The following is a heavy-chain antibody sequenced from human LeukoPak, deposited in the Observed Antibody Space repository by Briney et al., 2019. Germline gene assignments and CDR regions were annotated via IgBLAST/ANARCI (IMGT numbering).Heavy chain of an antibody. D-gene: IGHD6-6*01. CDR3: ARTGGYSSSSGFDY. CDR2: IIPIFGTA. CDR1: GGTFSSYA. Sequence: GASVKVSCKASGGTFSSYAISWVRQAPGQGLEWMGGIIPIFGTANYAQKFQGRVTITADESTSTAYMELSSLRSEDTVVYYCARTGGYSSSSGFDYWGQGTLVTVSS. V-gene: IGHV1-69*13. J-gene: IGHJ4*02.